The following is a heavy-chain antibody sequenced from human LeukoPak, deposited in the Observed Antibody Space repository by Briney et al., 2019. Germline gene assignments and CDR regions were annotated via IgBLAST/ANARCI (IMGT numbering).Heavy chain of an antibody. Sequence: GGSLRLSCAASGFTFSSYWMSWVRQAPGKGLERVANIKQDGSEKYYVDSVKGRFTISRDNAKNSLYLQMNSLRAEDTAVYYCARGILTGYSPVFDYWGQGTLVTVSS. J-gene: IGHJ4*02. D-gene: IGHD3-9*01. V-gene: IGHV3-7*01. CDR2: IKQDGSEK. CDR1: GFTFSSYW. CDR3: ARGILTGYSPVFDY.